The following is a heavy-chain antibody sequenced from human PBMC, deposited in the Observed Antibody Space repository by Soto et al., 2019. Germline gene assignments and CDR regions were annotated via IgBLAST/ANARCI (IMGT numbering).Heavy chain of an antibody. D-gene: IGHD2-2*01. CDR2: IIPIFGTA. V-gene: IGHV1-69*01. Sequence: QVQLVQSGAEVKKPGSSVKVSCKASGGTFSSYAISWVRQAPGQGLEWMGGIIPIFGTANYAQKFQGRVTITADESTSTAYMELSSLRSEDTAVYYCARGAWCSSTSCGPPNYYYYGTDVWGQGTTVTVSS. CDR1: GGTFSSYA. J-gene: IGHJ6*02. CDR3: ARGAWCSSTSCGPPNYYYYGTDV.